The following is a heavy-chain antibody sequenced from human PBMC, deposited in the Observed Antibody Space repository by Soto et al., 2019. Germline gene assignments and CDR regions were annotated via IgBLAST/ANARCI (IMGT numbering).Heavy chain of an antibody. CDR2: IYYSGST. CDR3: ARADIVVVPAANWFDP. D-gene: IGHD2-2*01. V-gene: IGHV4-31*03. Sequence: TSETLSLTCTVSGGSISSGGYYWSWIRQHPGKGLEWIGYIYYSGSTYYNPSLKSRVTISVDTSKNQFSLKLSSVTAADTAVYYCARADIVVVPAANWFDPWGQGTLVTVSS. CDR1: GGSISSGGYY. J-gene: IGHJ5*02.